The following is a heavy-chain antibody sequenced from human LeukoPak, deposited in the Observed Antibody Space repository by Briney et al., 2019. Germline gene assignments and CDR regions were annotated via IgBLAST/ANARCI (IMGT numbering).Heavy chain of an antibody. D-gene: IGHD1-26*01. CDR1: GFNFSDYY. Sequence: GGSLRLSCEASGFNFSDYYMSWIRQAPGKGLEWVSSISSSSSYIYYADSVKGRFTISRDNAKNSLYLQMNSLRAEDTAVYFCARATWDPNYYYYMDVWGKGTTVTISS. J-gene: IGHJ6*03. CDR3: ARATWDPNYYYYMDV. CDR2: ISSSSSYI. V-gene: IGHV3-11*06.